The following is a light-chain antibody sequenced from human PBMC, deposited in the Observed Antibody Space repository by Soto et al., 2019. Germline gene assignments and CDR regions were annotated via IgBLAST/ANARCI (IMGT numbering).Light chain of an antibody. CDR3: CSYAGSSTLYV. Sequence: QSVLTQPASVSGSPGQSISISCTGTNSDIGNHNLVSWYQLHAGKAPKLMIYDVTKRPSGVSNRFSGSKSGNTASLTISGLLAEDEADYYCCSYAGSSTLYVFGTGTKVTV. CDR1: NSDIGNHNL. J-gene: IGLJ1*01. V-gene: IGLV2-23*02. CDR2: DVT.